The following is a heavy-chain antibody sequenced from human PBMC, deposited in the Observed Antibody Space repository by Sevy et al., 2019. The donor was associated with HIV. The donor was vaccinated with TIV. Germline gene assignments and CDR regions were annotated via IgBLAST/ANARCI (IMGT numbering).Heavy chain of an antibody. CDR3: ARHPLLSSWFDP. V-gene: IGHV4-39*01. J-gene: IGHJ5*02. CDR1: GGSISSSSYY. D-gene: IGHD3-10*01. Sequence: SETLSLTCTVSGGSISSSSYYWGWIRQPPGKGLEWIGSIYYSGSTYYNPSLKSRVTISVDTSKNQFSLKLSSVTAADTAVYYCARHPLLSSWFDPRGQGTLVTVSS. CDR2: IYYSGST.